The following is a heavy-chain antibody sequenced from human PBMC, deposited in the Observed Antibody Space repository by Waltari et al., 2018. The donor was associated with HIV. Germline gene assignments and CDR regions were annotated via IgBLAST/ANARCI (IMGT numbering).Heavy chain of an antibody. V-gene: IGHV3-23*01. CDR3: ANWVVADPYYYYYGMDV. Sequence: EVQLLESGGGLVQPGGSLRLSCAASGFTFSSYAMSWVRQAPGKGLEWVSAISGSGGSTYYADSVKGRFTISRDNSKNTLYLQMNSLRAEDTAVYYCANWVVADPYYYYYGMDVWGQGTTVTVSS. J-gene: IGHJ6*02. D-gene: IGHD2-15*01. CDR2: ISGSGGST. CDR1: GFTFSSYA.